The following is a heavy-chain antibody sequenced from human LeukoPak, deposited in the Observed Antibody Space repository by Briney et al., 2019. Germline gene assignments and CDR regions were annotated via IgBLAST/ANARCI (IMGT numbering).Heavy chain of an antibody. D-gene: IGHD1-20*01. J-gene: IGHJ6*02. CDR3: ASVISGRPLYGMDV. CDR1: GFTVSSNY. V-gene: IGHV3-66*01. Sequence: PGGSLRLSCAASGFTVSSNYMSWVRQAPGKGLEWVSVIYSGGSTYYADPVKGRFTISRDNSKNTLYLQMNSLRAEDTAVYYCASVISGRPLYGMDVWGQGTTVTVSS. CDR2: IYSGGST.